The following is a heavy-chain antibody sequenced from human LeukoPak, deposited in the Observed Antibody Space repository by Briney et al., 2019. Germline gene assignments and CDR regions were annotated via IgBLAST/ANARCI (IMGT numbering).Heavy chain of an antibody. CDR1: GGTFSSYA. Sequence: ASVKVSCKASGGTFSSYAISWVRQAPGQGLEWMGGIIPIFGTTNYAQKFQGRVTITADESTSTAYMELSSLRSEDTAVYYCARVLMYDSSGYYGYWGQGTLVTVSS. J-gene: IGHJ4*02. D-gene: IGHD3-22*01. CDR3: ARVLMYDSSGYYGY. CDR2: IIPIFGTT. V-gene: IGHV1-69*13.